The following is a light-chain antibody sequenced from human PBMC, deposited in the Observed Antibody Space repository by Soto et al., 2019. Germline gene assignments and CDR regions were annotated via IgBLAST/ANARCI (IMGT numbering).Light chain of an antibody. CDR3: QHRSDWIT. CDR1: QSVSTY. Sequence: EIVLTQSPATLSLSPGERGTLSCRASQSVSTYLAWYQQKPGQAPRLLIYDASNRATGIPARFSGSGSGTDFTLIISSLEPEDSAVYYCQHRSDWITFGQGTRLEIQ. CDR2: DAS. V-gene: IGKV3-11*01. J-gene: IGKJ5*01.